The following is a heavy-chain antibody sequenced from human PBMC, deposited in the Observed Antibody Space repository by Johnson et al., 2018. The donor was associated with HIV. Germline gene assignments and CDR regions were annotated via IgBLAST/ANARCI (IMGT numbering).Heavy chain of an antibody. CDR3: AKDLRGYSYGLGAFDI. Sequence: QVQLVESGGGLVQPGGSLRLSCAASGFTVSSNYMSWVRQAPGKGLEWVAVISYDGSNKYYADSVKGRFTISRDNSKNTLYLQMNSLRAEDTAVYYCAKDLRGYSYGLGAFDIWGQGTMVTVSS. J-gene: IGHJ3*02. CDR1: GFTVSSNY. D-gene: IGHD5-18*01. V-gene: IGHV3-30*18. CDR2: ISYDGSNK.